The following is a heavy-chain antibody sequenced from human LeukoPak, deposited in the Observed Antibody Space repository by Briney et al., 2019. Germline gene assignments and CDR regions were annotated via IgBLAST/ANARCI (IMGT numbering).Heavy chain of an antibody. Sequence: GASVKVSCKASGGTFSSYAISWVRQAPGQGLEWMGRIIPILGIANYAQKFQGRVTITADKSTSTAYMELSSLRSEDTAVYYCAGHTHARPFDFWGQGTLVTVSS. V-gene: IGHV1-69*04. CDR2: IIPILGIA. CDR3: AGHTHARPFDF. J-gene: IGHJ4*02. CDR1: GGTFSSYA. D-gene: IGHD6-6*01.